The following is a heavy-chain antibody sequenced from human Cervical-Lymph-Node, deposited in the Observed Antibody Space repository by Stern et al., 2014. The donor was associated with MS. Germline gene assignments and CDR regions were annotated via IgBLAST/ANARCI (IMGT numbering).Heavy chain of an antibody. V-gene: IGHV3-66*02. D-gene: IGHD4-17*01. J-gene: IGHJ4*02. CDR3: ARGHDYGSQNFDY. Sequence: VQLEESGGGLVQPGGSLRLSCAASGFTVSRNYMSWVRQAPGKGLEWVSVIYSGGSTNYADSVKGRFTISRDNSKNTLYLQMNSLRAEDTAVYYCARGHDYGSQNFDYWGQGTLVTVSS. CDR1: GFTVSRNY. CDR2: IYSGGST.